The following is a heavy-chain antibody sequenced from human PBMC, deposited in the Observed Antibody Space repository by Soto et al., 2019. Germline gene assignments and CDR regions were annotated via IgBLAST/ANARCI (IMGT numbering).Heavy chain of an antibody. CDR1: GGTFNSYT. D-gene: IGHD5-12*01. V-gene: IGHV1-69*02. CDR2: IIPVLDVA. Sequence: VQLVQSGAEVKRPGSSVKVSCKASGGTFNSYTISWVRQAPGQGLEWMGRIIPVLDVATNAQKFQGRIMNTADKSTRKVYMVLSRLTAEYTAVYFRAIGEASGYYFPSGKSLDYWGQGTLVTVSS. CDR3: AIGEASGYYFPSGKSLDY. J-gene: IGHJ4*02.